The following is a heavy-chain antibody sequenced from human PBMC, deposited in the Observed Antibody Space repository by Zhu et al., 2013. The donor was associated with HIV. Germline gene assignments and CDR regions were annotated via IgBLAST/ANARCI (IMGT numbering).Heavy chain of an antibody. CDR1: GGSFSGYY. CDR2: INHSGST. CDR3: ARGWLLLRGSFDY. D-gene: IGHD3-22*01. Sequence: QVQLQQWGAGLLKPSETLSLTCAVYGGSFSGYYWSWIRQPPGKGLEWIGEINHSGSTNYNPSLKSRVTISVDTSKNQFSLKLSSVTAADTAVYYCARGWLLLRGSFDYWGQGTLVTVSS. V-gene: IGHV4-34*01. J-gene: IGHJ4*02.